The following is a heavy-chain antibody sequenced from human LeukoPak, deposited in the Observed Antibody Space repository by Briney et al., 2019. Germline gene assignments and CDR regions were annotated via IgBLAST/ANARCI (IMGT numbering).Heavy chain of an antibody. J-gene: IGHJ4*02. CDR2: IRSKANSYAT. CDR3: TRREVMSDY. Sequence: GGSLRLSCAASGFTSSGSAMHWVRQASGKGLEWVGRIRSKANSYATAYAASVKGRFTISRDDSKNTAYLQMNGLKTEDTAVYYCTRREVMSDYWGQGTLVTVSS. D-gene: IGHD2-21*01. V-gene: IGHV3-73*01. CDR1: GFTSSGSA.